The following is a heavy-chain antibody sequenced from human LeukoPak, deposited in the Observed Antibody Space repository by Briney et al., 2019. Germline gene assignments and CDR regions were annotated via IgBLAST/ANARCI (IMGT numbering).Heavy chain of an antibody. CDR3: ARDWANIVVVVAATPATWFDP. Sequence: PWRSLRLSCAASGFTFSSHAMHWVRQAPGNGLEWVAVISYDGSNKYYADSVKGRFTISRDNSKSTLHLQMNSLRAEDTAVYYCARDWANIVVVVAATPATWFDPWGQGTLVTVSS. D-gene: IGHD2-15*01. J-gene: IGHJ5*02. CDR1: GFTFSSHA. CDR2: ISYDGSNK. V-gene: IGHV3-30-3*01.